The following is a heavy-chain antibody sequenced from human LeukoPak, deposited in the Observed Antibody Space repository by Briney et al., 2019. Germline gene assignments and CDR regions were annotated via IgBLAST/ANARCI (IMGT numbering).Heavy chain of an antibody. D-gene: IGHD3-3*01. Sequence: SETLSFTCTVSGGSISSYYWSWIRQPAGKGLEWIGRIYTSGSTNYNPSLKSRVTMSVDTSKNQFSLKLSSVTAADTAVYYCARDSGDFWSGSYYFDYWGQGTLVTVSS. V-gene: IGHV4-4*07. J-gene: IGHJ4*02. CDR1: GGSISSYY. CDR3: ARDSGDFWSGSYYFDY. CDR2: IYTSGST.